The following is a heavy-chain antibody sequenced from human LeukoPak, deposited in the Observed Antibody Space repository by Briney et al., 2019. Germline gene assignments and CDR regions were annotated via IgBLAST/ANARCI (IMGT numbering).Heavy chain of an antibody. D-gene: IGHD2-15*01. CDR1: GGTFSSYA. CDR3: ASSGGPYYYYYMDV. V-gene: IGHV1-69*05. CDR2: IIPIFGTA. Sequence: ASVKVSCKASGGTFSSYAISWVRQAPGQGLEWMGRIIPIFGTANYAQKFQGRVTITTDESTSTAYMELSSLRSEDTAAYYCASSGGPYYYYYMDVWGKGTTVTVSS. J-gene: IGHJ6*03.